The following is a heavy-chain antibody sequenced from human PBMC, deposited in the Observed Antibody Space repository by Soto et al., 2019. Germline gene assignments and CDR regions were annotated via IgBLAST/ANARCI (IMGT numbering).Heavy chain of an antibody. CDR3: MTSGGY. CDR1: GLTFSSYW. Sequence: AGGSLRLSCEVSGLTFSSYWMNWVRQAPGKGLEWVANIRPDGSQKNYVDSVRSRFTISRDNARSSVSLQMNSLRGDDTALYYCMTSGGYWGQGTLVTVSS. J-gene: IGHJ4*02. V-gene: IGHV3-7*01. D-gene: IGHD6-25*01. CDR2: IRPDGSQK.